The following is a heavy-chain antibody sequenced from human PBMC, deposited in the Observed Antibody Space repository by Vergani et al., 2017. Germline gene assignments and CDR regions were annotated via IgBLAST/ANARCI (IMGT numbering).Heavy chain of an antibody. CDR1: GFTFNHYA. J-gene: IGHJ6*02. CDR2: ISGSVGST. Sequence: EVQLLESGGDLVQPGGSLRLSCAASGFTFNHYAMNWVRQAPGKGLEWVSGISGSVGSTYYAGSVKGRFNISRDSSKNTLYLQMNRLSAGDTAVYYCAKANPRKSGYDYLYYYHAMDVWGQGTTVTVSS. V-gene: IGHV3-23*01. CDR3: AKANPRKSGYDYLYYYHAMDV. D-gene: IGHD5-12*01.